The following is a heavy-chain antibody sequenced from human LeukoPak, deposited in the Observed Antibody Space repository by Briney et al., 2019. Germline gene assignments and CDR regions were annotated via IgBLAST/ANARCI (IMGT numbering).Heavy chain of an antibody. J-gene: IGHJ6*03. V-gene: IGHV4-39*01. CDR1: DVSISTSGYY. CDR3: ARGYCSGGSCYSYYYYNYMDV. CDR2: IFYSGKT. D-gene: IGHD2-15*01. Sequence: SETLSLTCTVSDVSISTSGYYWAWIRQPPGKGLEWIGSIFYSGKTYYNPSLESRVTISVDTSTNQFSLKLTSVTAADTAVYYCARGYCSGGSCYSYYYYNYMDVWGKGTTVTVSS.